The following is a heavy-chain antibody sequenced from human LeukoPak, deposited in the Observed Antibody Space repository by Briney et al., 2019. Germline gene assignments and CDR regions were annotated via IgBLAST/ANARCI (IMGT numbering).Heavy chain of an antibody. D-gene: IGHD4-11*01. CDR3: ARHDDYSRAFDI. J-gene: IGHJ3*02. V-gene: IGHV4-59*08. Sequence: GSLRLSCAASGFTFSSYSMNWVRQPPGKGLEWIGYLHYSGSTDYNPSLKSRVTTSVDTSKNQFSLTLNSVIAADTAVYYCARHDDYSRAFDIWGQGTMVTVSS. CDR2: LHYSGST. CDR1: GFTFSSYS.